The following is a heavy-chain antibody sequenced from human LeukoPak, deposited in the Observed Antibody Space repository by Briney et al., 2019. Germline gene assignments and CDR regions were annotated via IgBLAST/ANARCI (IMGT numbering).Heavy chain of an antibody. CDR2: ISSSGSTI. CDR3: AGGDDSSGYYFGY. D-gene: IGHD3-22*01. Sequence: PGGSLRLSCAASGFTFSSCEMNWVRQAPGKGLEWVSYISSSGSTIYYADSVKGRFTISRDNAKNSLYLQMNSLRAEDTAVYYCAGGDDSSGYYFGYWGQGTLVTVSS. CDR1: GFTFSSCE. J-gene: IGHJ4*02. V-gene: IGHV3-48*03.